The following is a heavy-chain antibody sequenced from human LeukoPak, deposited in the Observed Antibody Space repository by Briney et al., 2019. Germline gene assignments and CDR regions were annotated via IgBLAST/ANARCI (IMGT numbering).Heavy chain of an antibody. CDR1: GGSFSGYY. CDR2: INHSGGT. V-gene: IGHV4-34*01. J-gene: IGHJ4*02. Sequence: SETLSLTCAVYGGSFSGYYWSWIRQPPGKGLEWIGEINHSGGTNYNPSLKSRVTISVDTSKNQFSLKLSSVTAADTAVYYCACSSSWYLGFDYWGQGTLVIVSS. D-gene: IGHD6-13*01. CDR3: ACSSSWYLGFDY.